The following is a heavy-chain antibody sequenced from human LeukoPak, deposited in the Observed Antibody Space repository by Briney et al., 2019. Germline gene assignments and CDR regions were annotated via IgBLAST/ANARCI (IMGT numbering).Heavy chain of an antibody. CDR2: IYYSGST. J-gene: IGHJ4*02. D-gene: IGHD3-22*01. CDR3: ARSDYYDSSGYPL. CDR1: GGSISSGDYY. V-gene: IGHV4-30-4*08. Sequence: SQTLSLTCTVSGGSISSGDYYWSWIRQPPGKGLEWIGYIYYSGSTYYNPSLKSRVTISVDTSKNQFSLKLSSVTAADTAVYYCARSDYYDSSGYPLWGQGTLVTVSS.